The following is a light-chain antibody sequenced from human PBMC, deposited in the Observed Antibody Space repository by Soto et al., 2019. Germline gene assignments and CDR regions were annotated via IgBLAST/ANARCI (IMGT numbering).Light chain of an antibody. CDR3: RQYGSSGT. V-gene: IGKV3-20*01. CDR1: QSVSSK. Sequence: EIVMTQSPATLSVSPGERATLSCRASQSVSSKLAWFQQKPGQAPSLLIYGASNRATGIPDRFSGSGSGTDFTLTISRLEPEDFAVYYCRQYGSSGTFGQGTKVDIK. CDR2: GAS. J-gene: IGKJ1*01.